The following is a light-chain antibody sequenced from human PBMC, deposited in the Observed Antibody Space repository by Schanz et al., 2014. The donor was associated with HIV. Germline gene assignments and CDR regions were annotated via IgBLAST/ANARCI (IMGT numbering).Light chain of an antibody. Sequence: QSVLTQPPSASGTPGQRVSISCTGSSSNIGAGYDVHWYQQLPGTAPKLLIHGNSNRPSGVPDRFSGSKSGTAASLDITALLAEDEAEYYCAAWDDSLNAYVFGTGTKLTVL. CDR3: AAWDDSLNAYV. CDR2: GNS. J-gene: IGLJ1*01. V-gene: IGLV1-40*01. CDR1: SSNIGAGYD.